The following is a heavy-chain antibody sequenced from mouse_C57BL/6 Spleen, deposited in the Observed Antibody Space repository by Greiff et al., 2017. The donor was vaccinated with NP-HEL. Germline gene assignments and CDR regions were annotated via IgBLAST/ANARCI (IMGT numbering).Heavy chain of an antibody. CDR3: ANWDGGY. CDR2: IYPGDGDT. Sequence: VQLQQSGPELVKPGASVKISCKASGYAFSSSWMNWVKQRPGKGLEWIGRIYPGDGDTNYNGKFKGKATLTADKSASTAYMPLRRLTSEDSAVYFCANWDGGYWDQGTTLTVSS. J-gene: IGHJ2*01. D-gene: IGHD4-1*01. V-gene: IGHV1-82*01. CDR1: GYAFSSSW.